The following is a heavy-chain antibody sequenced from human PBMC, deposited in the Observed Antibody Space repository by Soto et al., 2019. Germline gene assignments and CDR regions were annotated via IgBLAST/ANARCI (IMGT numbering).Heavy chain of an antibody. CDR2: IIPIFGTA. CDR1: GGTFSSYA. V-gene: IGHV1-69*13. CDR3: SREFDYDDNNWFGP. J-gene: IGHJ5*02. D-gene: IGHD4-17*01. Sequence: SVKVSCKDSGGTFSSYAISWVRQAPGQGLEWMGGIIPIFGTANYAQKFQGRVTITADESTSTAYMELSSLRSEDTAVYYCSREFDYDDNNWFGPWGQGTLVTVSS.